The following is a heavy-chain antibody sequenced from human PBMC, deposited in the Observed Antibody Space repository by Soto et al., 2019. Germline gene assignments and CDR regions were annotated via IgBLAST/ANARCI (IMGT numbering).Heavy chain of an antibody. Sequence: SETLSLTCTVSGASFSHFYWSWIRQAPGKGLEWIGYIYYSGSTNYNPSLKSRVTISVDTSKNQFSLKLSSVTAADTAVYYCARDNKGYYYDSSGSPVLDAFDIWGQGTMVTVSS. CDR1: GASFSHFY. V-gene: IGHV4-59*01. CDR2: IYYSGST. CDR3: ARDNKGYYYDSSGSPVLDAFDI. J-gene: IGHJ3*02. D-gene: IGHD3-22*01.